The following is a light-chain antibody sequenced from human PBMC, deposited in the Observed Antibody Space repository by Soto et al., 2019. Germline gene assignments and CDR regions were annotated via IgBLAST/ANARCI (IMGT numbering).Light chain of an antibody. CDR3: QQYNTYPYT. J-gene: IGKJ2*01. CDR1: QSISSW. CDR2: KAS. Sequence: DIPMTQSPSTLSASVGDRVTITCRASQSISSWLAWYQQKPGKAPKLLIYKASSLESGVPSRFSGSGSGTEFTLTISSLQPDDFATYYCQQYNTYPYTFGQGTKLGSK. V-gene: IGKV1-5*03.